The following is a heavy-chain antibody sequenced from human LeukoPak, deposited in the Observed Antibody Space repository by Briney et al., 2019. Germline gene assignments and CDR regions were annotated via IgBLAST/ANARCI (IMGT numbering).Heavy chain of an antibody. CDR3: ARKGQLWFQYNWFDP. J-gene: IGHJ5*02. V-gene: IGHV4-34*01. D-gene: IGHD5-18*01. CDR2: INHSGST. Sequence: PSETLSLTCAVYGGSFSGYYWSWIRQPPGKGLEWIGEINHSGSTNYNPSLKSRVTISVDTSKNQFSLKLSSVTAADTAVYYCARKGQLWFQYNWFDPWGQETLVTVSS. CDR1: GGSFSGYY.